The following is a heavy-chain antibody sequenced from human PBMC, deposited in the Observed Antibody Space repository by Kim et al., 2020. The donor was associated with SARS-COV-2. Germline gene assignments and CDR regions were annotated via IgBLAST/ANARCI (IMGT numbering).Heavy chain of an antibody. J-gene: IGHJ4*02. CDR3: AKDPYYYGSGSYSYFDY. Sequence: VKGRFTISRDNSKNTLYLQMNSLRAEDTAVYYCAKDPYYYGSGSYSYFDYWGQGTLVTVSS. V-gene: IGHV3-33*06. D-gene: IGHD3-10*01.